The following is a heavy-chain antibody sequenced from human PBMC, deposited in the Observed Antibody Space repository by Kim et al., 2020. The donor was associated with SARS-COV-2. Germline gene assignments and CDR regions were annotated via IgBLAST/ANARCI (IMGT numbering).Heavy chain of an antibody. Sequence: GGSLRLSCAASGFTFSSYAMSWVRQAPGKGLEWVSAISGSGGSTYYADSVKGRFTISRDNSKNTLYLQMNSLRAEDTAVYYCAKDHRKDYYDSSGYWGRRTEVQHWGQGTLVTVSS. CDR2: ISGSGGST. D-gene: IGHD3-22*01. J-gene: IGHJ1*01. CDR3: AKDHRKDYYDSSGYWGRRTEVQH. CDR1: GFTFSSYA. V-gene: IGHV3-23*01.